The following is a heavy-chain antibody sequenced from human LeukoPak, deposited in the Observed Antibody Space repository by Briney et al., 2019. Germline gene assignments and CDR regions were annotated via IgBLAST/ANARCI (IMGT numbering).Heavy chain of an antibody. CDR1: GFTSSRYW. CDR2: IKQDGSEK. V-gene: IGHV3-7*04. J-gene: IGHJ5*02. D-gene: IGHD3-10*01. CDR3: AKDLSVLVRFGESSRERWFDP. Sequence: GGSLILSCAASGFTSSRYWMTWVRQAPGKGLEWVANIKQDGSEKYYVDSVKGRFTISRDNAKNSLYLQMNSLRAEDTAVYYCAKDLSVLVRFGESSRERWFDPWGQGTLVTVSS.